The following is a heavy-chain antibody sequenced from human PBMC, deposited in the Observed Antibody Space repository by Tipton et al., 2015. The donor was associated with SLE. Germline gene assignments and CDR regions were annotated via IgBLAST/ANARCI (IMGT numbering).Heavy chain of an antibody. CDR2: IYNSGIT. D-gene: IGHD3-16*01. J-gene: IGHJ5*02. Sequence: TLSLTCTVSGDSFSSGSSSWNWVRQPAGKGLEWIGLIYNSGITNYNPSLQSRVTLSVDMSKNQFSLRLSSVTAADTGVYYCARVQAYEGFDPWGQGTLVTVSS. CDR1: GDSFSSGSSS. V-gene: IGHV4-61*02. CDR3: ARVQAYEGFDP.